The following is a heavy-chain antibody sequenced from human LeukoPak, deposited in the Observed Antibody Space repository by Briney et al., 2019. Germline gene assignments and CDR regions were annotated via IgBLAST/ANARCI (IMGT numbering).Heavy chain of an antibody. V-gene: IGHV3-53*05. CDR3: ARELVGATPIDVFDI. CDR1: GFTVSNNY. CDR2: IYSDDTT. Sequence: GGSLRLSCAASGFTVSNNYMSWVRQAPGTGLEWVSVIYSDDTTYYADFVKGRFTISRDATKNTLYLQMDSLGTEDTAVYYCARELVGATPIDVFDIWGQGTVVTVSS. J-gene: IGHJ3*02. D-gene: IGHD1-26*01.